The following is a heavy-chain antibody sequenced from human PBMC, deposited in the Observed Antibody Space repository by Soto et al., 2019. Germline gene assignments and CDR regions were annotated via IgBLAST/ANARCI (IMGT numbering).Heavy chain of an antibody. Sequence: QVQLQESGPGLVKPSETLSLTCTVSGGSISSYYWSWIRQPPGKGLEWIGYIYYSGSTNYNPSLKSRATLSXDXTKNQFSLKLSSVTAADTAVYYCARGGERSWIQLWSWGQGTLVTVSS. V-gene: IGHV4-59*08. J-gene: IGHJ5*02. CDR3: ARGGERSWIQLWS. D-gene: IGHD5-18*01. CDR2: IYYSGST. CDR1: GGSISSYY.